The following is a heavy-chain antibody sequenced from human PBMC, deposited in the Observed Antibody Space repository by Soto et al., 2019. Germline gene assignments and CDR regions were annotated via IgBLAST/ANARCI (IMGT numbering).Heavy chain of an antibody. Sequence: ASVKVSCKASGYTFTSYGISWVRQAPGQGLEWMGWISAYNGNTNYAQKLQGRVTMTTDTSTSTAYMELRSLRSDDTAVYYCASPVVGGTYYYFCMVVWGHGTTVT. V-gene: IGHV1-18*01. CDR1: GYTFTSYG. J-gene: IGHJ6*02. D-gene: IGHD3-16*01. CDR2: ISAYNGNT. CDR3: ASPVVGGTYYYFCMVV.